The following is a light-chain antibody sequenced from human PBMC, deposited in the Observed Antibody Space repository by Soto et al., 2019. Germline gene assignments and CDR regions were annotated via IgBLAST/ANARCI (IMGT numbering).Light chain of an antibody. CDR1: QDISSS. CDR2: AAS. V-gene: IGKV1-9*01. J-gene: IGKJ5*01. Sequence: DIQLTQSPSFLSASVGDRVTITCRASQDISSSLAWYQQKPGKAPKLLIYAASTLQGGVPSRFSGSGSGTEFTLTISSLQSEDFATYYCQQLNSYPSITFGQGTRLEIK. CDR3: QQLNSYPSIT.